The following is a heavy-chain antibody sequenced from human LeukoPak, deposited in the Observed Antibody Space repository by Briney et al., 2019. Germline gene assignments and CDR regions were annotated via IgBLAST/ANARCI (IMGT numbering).Heavy chain of an antibody. J-gene: IGHJ6*03. V-gene: IGHV3-7*01. CDR2: IKQDGSEK. CDR1: GFTFSSYW. CDR3: ASNPPDGDYNYYYMDV. D-gene: IGHD4-17*01. Sequence: GGSLRLSCAASGFTFSSYWMSWVRQAPGKGLEWVANIKQDGSEKYYVDSVKGRFTISRDNAKNSLYLQMNSLRAEDTAVYYCASNPPDGDYNYYYMDVWGKGTTVTVSS.